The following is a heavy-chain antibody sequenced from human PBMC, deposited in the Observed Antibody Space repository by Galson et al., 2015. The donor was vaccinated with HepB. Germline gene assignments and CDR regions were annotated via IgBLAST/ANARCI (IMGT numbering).Heavy chain of an antibody. D-gene: IGHD2-2*01. CDR1: GYTFTSYG. CDR2: ISAYNGNT. J-gene: IGHJ4*02. CDR3: ARERCSSTSCYDYFDY. Sequence: SVKVSCKASGYTFTSYGISWVRQAPGQGLEWMGWISAYNGNTNYAQKLQGRVTMTTDTSTSTAYMELRSLRSDDTAVYYCARERCSSTSCYDYFDYWGQGTLVTVSS. V-gene: IGHV1-18*04.